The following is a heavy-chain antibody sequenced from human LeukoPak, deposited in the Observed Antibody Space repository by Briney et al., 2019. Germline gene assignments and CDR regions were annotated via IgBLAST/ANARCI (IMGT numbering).Heavy chain of an antibody. J-gene: IGHJ2*01. V-gene: IGHV1-8*01. CDR2: MNPNSGNT. CDR1: GYTFTSYD. D-gene: IGHD6-19*01. CDR3: ARDENSSGWFDWYFDL. Sequence: ASVKVSCKASGYTFTSYDINWVRQATGQRLEWMGWMNPNSGNTGYAQKFQGRVTMTRNTSISTAYMELSSLRSEDTAVYYCARDENSSGWFDWYFDLWGRGTLVTVSS.